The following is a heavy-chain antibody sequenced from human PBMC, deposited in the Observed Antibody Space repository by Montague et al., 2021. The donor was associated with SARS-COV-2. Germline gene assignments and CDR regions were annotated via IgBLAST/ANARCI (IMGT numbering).Heavy chain of an antibody. CDR3: ARGGGNAEDDYYDGMDV. CDR2: IYYSGTT. Sequence: SETLSLTCTVSGGPISGNYWNWIRQPPGKGLEWIGYIYYSGTTNCNPSLKSRVTMSVDTSKNQFSLKLNSVTAADTAVYYCARGGGNAEDDYYDGMDVWGLGTTVTVSS. CDR1: GGPISGNY. D-gene: IGHD4-23*01. J-gene: IGHJ6*02. V-gene: IGHV4-59*01.